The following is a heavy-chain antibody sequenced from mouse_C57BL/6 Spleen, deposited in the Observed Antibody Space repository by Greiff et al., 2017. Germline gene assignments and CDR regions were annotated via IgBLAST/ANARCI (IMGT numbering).Heavy chain of an antibody. V-gene: IGHV3-6*01. CDR2: ISYDGSN. J-gene: IGHJ3*01. Sequence: EVQLQQSGPGLVKPSQSLSLTCSVTGYSITSGYYWNWIRQFPGNKLEWMGYISYDGSNNYNPSLKNRISITRDTSKNQFFLKLNSVTTADTATYYCARRGMVTTGFAYWGQGTLVTVSA. D-gene: IGHD2-2*01. CDR3: ARRGMVTTGFAY. CDR1: GYSITSGYY.